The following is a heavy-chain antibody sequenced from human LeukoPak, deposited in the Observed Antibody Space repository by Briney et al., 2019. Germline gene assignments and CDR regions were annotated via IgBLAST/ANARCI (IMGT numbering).Heavy chain of an antibody. CDR3: VSHSGSYRFDS. J-gene: IGHJ4*02. CDR1: GDPISSFY. V-gene: IGHV4-59*08. D-gene: IGHD3-16*02. CDR2: ISHSGST. Sequence: SETLSLTCTVSGDPISSFYWSWIRQSSGKGLEWIGLISHSGSTNYNPSLKNRVTMSVDPSTSRFSLRLTSVTAADTAAYYCVSHSGSYRFDSWGQGILVTVSS.